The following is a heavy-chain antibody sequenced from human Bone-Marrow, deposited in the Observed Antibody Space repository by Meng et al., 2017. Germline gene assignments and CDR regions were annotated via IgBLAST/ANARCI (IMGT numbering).Heavy chain of an antibody. CDR3: AVHYYGSGSSTFDY. CDR1: GYTFTGYY. J-gene: IGHJ4*02. CDR2: INPNSGGT. Sequence: QVQLVQSGAEVKEPGASVKVSCKASGYTFTGYYMHWVRQAPGQGLEWMGRINPNSGGTNYAQKFQGRVTMTRDTSISTAYMELSRLRSDDTAVYYCAVHYYGSGSSTFDYWGQGTLVTVFS. D-gene: IGHD3-10*01. V-gene: IGHV1-2*06.